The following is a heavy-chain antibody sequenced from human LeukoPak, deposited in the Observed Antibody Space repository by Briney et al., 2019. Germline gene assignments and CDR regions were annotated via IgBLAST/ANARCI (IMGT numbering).Heavy chain of an antibody. CDR1: GGSFSGYY. D-gene: IGHD3-22*01. CDR2: INHSGST. J-gene: IGHJ3*02. CDR3: AGAMIGVPDDAFDI. Sequence: SETLSLTCAVYGGSFSGYYWSWIRQPPGKGLEWIGEINHSGSTNYNPSLKSRVTISVDTSKNQFSLKLSSVTAADTAVYYCAGAMIGVPDDAFDIWGQGTMVTVSS. V-gene: IGHV4-34*01.